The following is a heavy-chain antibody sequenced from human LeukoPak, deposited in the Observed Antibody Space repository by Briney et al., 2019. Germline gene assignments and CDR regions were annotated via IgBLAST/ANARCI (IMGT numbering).Heavy chain of an antibody. J-gene: IGHJ6*03. Sequence: GSLRLSCAASGFTFSSYWMSWVRQAPGKGLEWVANIKQDGSEKYYVDSVKGRFTISRDNAKNSLYLQMNSLRAEDTAVYYCARDRGSSGWFHYYYYYYMDVWGKGTTVTISS. CDR2: IKQDGSEK. CDR1: GFTFSSYW. CDR3: ARDRGSSGWFHYYYYYYMDV. V-gene: IGHV3-7*01. D-gene: IGHD6-19*01.